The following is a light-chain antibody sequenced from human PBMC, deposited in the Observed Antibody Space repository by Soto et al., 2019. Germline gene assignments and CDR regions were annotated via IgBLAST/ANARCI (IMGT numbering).Light chain of an antibody. Sequence: EIVLTQSPGTLSLSPGERATLSCRASQSVSSGFLAWYQQKPGQAPRLLIYGASSRATGIPDRFSGSGSGTDFTLTISGLEPEDFAVYYCQQDGSSPPITFGQGTRLEIK. CDR2: GAS. CDR3: QQDGSSPPIT. V-gene: IGKV3-20*01. CDR1: QSVSSGF. J-gene: IGKJ5*01.